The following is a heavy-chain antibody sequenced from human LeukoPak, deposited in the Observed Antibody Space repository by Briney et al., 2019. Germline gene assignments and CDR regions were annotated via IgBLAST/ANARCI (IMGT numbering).Heavy chain of an antibody. Sequence: ASVKVSCKASGYTFTRYDINWVRQATGQGLEWMGWMNPNSGNTGYAQKFQGRVTMTRNTSISTAYMELSSLRSEDTAVYYCARSPKTRITIFGVVRYNWFDPWGQGTLVTVSS. CDR2: MNPNSGNT. V-gene: IGHV1-8*01. CDR1: GYTFTRYD. CDR3: ARSPKTRITIFGVVRYNWFDP. J-gene: IGHJ5*02. D-gene: IGHD3-3*01.